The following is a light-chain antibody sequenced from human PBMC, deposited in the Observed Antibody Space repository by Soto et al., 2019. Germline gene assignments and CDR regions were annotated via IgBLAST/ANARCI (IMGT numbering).Light chain of an antibody. Sequence: AIQMTQSPPSLSASVGDRVILTCRASQDIRNELGWYQQKPGKAPKLLIHATSNLQGGVPLRFSGGGSGTDFTLPISSLQPKNFAIYFSLQINSNPRTFGKGAGGEIK. CDR3: LQINSNPRT. CDR1: QDIRNE. CDR2: ATS. J-gene: IGKJ1*01. V-gene: IGKV1-6*01.